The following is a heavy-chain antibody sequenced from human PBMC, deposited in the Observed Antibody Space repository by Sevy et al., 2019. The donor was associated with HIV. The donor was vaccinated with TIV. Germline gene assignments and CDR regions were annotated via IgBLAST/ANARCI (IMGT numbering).Heavy chain of an antibody. D-gene: IGHD6-19*01. V-gene: IGHV3-9*01. J-gene: IGHJ4*02. Sequence: GGSLRLSCAGSGFTFEDYALHWVRQAPGKGLEWVAGINWNSGSIDYADSVKGRFTISRDDAKNSLYLQMDTLGTEDAALYYCGKTPMTEAAPYFDFWGQGTLVTVSS. CDR1: GFTFEDYA. CDR3: GKTPMTEAAPYFDF. CDR2: INWNSGSI.